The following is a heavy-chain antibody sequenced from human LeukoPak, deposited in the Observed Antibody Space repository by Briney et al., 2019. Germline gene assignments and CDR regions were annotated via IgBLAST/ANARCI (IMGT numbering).Heavy chain of an antibody. CDR3: ATDTPHYSSSSVAFDI. Sequence: ASVKVSCKVSGYTLTELSMHWVRQAPGKGLEWMGGFDPEDGETIYAQKFQGRVTMTEDTSTDTAYMELSSLRSEDTAVYYCATDTPHYSSSSVAFDIWGQGTMVTVSS. V-gene: IGHV1-24*01. CDR2: FDPEDGET. D-gene: IGHD6-6*01. CDR1: GYTLTELS. J-gene: IGHJ3*02.